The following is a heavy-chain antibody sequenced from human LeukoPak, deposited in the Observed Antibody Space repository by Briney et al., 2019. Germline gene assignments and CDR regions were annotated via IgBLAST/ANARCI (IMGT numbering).Heavy chain of an antibody. CDR3: ARDNLPYSSGWGGMTYNWFDP. V-gene: IGHV4-28*03. CDR1: GYAMSSSDW. D-gene: IGHD6-19*01. Sequence: SDTLSLTCGVSGYAMSSSDWWGWIRQPPEKELEWIGYIYYSGSADYNPSLKSRVTMSIDTSNNQFSLKLSSVTAADTAVYYCARDNLPYSSGWGGMTYNWFDPWGQGTLVTVSS. CDR2: IYYSGSA. J-gene: IGHJ5*02.